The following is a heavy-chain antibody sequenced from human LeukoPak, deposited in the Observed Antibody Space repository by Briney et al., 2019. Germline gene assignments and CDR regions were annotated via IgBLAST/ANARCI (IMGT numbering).Heavy chain of an antibody. CDR2: ISGSGGST. V-gene: IGHV3-23*01. CDR1: GFTFSSYG. Sequence: GGSLRLSCAASGFTFSSYGMSWVRQAPGKGLEWVSAISGSGGSTYYADSVKGRFTISRDNSKNTLYLQMNSLRAEDTAVYYCAKSFVVVVAATLDYWGQGTLVTVSS. CDR3: AKSFVVVVAATLDY. J-gene: IGHJ4*02. D-gene: IGHD2-15*01.